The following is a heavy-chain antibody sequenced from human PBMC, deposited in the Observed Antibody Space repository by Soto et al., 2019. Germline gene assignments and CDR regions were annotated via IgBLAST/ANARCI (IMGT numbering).Heavy chain of an antibody. D-gene: IGHD6-13*01. CDR3: ARGLKGSSSWYSQVVYYMDV. Sequence: ASVKVSCKASGYTFTSYDINWVRQATGQGLEWMGWMNPNSGNTGYAQKFQGRVTMTRNTSISTAYMELSSLRSEDTAVYYCARGLKGSSSWYSQVVYYMDVWGKGTTVTVSS. CDR2: MNPNSGNT. J-gene: IGHJ6*03. CDR1: GYTFTSYD. V-gene: IGHV1-8*01.